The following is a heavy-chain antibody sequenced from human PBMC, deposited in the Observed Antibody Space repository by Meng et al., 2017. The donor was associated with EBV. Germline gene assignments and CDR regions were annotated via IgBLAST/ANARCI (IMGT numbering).Heavy chain of an antibody. CDR2: IYYSGST. CDR1: GGSVSSGSYY. V-gene: IGHV4-61*01. Sequence: QGPLQGSGPRPVNHSDTLSLTCTVSGGSVSSGSYYWSWIRQPPGKGLEWIGYIYYSGSTNYNPSLKSRVTISVDTSKNQFSLKLSSVTAADTAVYYCARGRYYGDYFRFDPWGQGTLVTVSS. CDR3: ARGRYYGDYFRFDP. D-gene: IGHD4-17*01. J-gene: IGHJ5*02.